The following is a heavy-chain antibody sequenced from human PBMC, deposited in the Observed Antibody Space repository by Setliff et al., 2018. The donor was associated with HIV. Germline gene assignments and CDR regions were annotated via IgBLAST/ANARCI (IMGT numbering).Heavy chain of an antibody. CDR3: ARGPQWLVQGYFGY. Sequence: ASVKVSCKASGYTFTSYGISWVRQAPGQGLEWMGWISAYNGNTNYAQKLQGRVTMTTDTSTSTVYMELRSLGSDDTAVYYCARGPQWLVQGYFGYWGQGTLVTVSS. V-gene: IGHV1-18*01. D-gene: IGHD6-19*01. CDR1: GYTFTSYG. CDR2: ISAYNGNT. J-gene: IGHJ4*02.